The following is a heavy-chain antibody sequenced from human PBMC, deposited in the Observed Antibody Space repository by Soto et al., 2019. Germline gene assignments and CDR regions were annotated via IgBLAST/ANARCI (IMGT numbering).Heavy chain of an antibody. Sequence: GASVKVSCKASGGTFSSHAISWVRQAPGQGLEWMGGIIPIFGTANYAQKFQGRVTITADKSTSTAYMELSSLGSEDTAVYYCARVFYDFWSGYSLDYYYYYGMDVWGQGTTVTVSS. CDR1: GGTFSSHA. J-gene: IGHJ6*02. CDR3: ARVFYDFWSGYSLDYYYYYGMDV. D-gene: IGHD3-3*01. CDR2: IIPIFGTA. V-gene: IGHV1-69*06.